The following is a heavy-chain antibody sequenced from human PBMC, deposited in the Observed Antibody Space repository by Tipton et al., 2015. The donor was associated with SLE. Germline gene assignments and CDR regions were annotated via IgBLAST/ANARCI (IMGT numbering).Heavy chain of an antibody. CDR3: AKGKSSSWHTFAY. Sequence: SLRLSCAASGFTFRSTALNWVRQAPGKGLEWVSAISGSGGSTYYADSVKGRFTISRDNSKNTLYLQMSSLRAEDTAVYYCAKGKSSSWHTFAYWGQGTLVTVSS. CDR2: ISGSGGST. V-gene: IGHV3-23*01. CDR1: GFTFRSTA. J-gene: IGHJ4*02. D-gene: IGHD6-13*01.